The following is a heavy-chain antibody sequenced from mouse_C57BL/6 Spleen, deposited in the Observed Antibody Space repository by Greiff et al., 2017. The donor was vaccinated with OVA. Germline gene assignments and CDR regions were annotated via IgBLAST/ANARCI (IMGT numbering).Heavy chain of an antibody. CDR1: GFTFSDYY. J-gene: IGHJ3*01. D-gene: IGHD2-10*02. V-gene: IGHV5-12*01. CDR2: ISNGGGST. Sequence: EVKLVESGGGLVQPGGSLKLSCAASGFTFSDYYMYWVRQTPEKRLEWVAYISNGGGSTYYPDTVKGRFTISRDNAKNTLYLQMSRLKSEDTAMYYCARRGYGNHEFAYWGQGTLVTVSA. CDR3: ARRGYGNHEFAY.